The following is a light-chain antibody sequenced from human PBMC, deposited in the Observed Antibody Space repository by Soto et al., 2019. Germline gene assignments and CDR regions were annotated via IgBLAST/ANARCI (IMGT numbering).Light chain of an antibody. V-gene: IGKV3-15*01. CDR2: GAS. CDR1: QNVGGN. CDR3: QQYKTRPQT. Sequence: VLTQSPATLYVSPGERATLSCRASQNVGGNLSWYQHKPAQPPRLLLSGASTRATGVPIRIIGSGSETEFALTISSLQSEEFTVYFCQQYKTRPQTFGQGTKLDIK. J-gene: IGKJ1*01.